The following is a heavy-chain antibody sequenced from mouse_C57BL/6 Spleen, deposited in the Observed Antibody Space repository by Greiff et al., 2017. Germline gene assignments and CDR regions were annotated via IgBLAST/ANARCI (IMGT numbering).Heavy chain of an antibody. CDR2: IYPGDGDT. D-gene: IGHD1-1*01. J-gene: IGHJ4*01. CDR1: GYAFSSYW. CDR3: ARDLYADYAMDY. V-gene: IGHV1-80*01. Sequence: VQLQQSGAELVKPGASVKISCKASGYAFSSYWMNWVKQRPGKGLEWIGQIYPGDGDTNYNGKFKGKATLTADKSSSTAYMQLSSLTSEDSAVYFCARDLYADYAMDYWGQGTSVTVSS.